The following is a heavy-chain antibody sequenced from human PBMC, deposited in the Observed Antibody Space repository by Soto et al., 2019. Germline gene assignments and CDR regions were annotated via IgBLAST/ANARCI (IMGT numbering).Heavy chain of an antibody. D-gene: IGHD3-22*01. CDR3: AQNYYDSSAYSGY. CDR1: GFTFSSYS. V-gene: IGHV3-48*02. CDR2: ISSSSTI. Sequence: GGSLRLSCAASGFTFSSYSMNWVRQAPGKGLEWVSYISSSSTIYYADSVKGRFTISRDNAKNSLYLQMNSLRDEDTAVYYCAQNYYDSSAYSGYWGQGTLVTVSS. J-gene: IGHJ4*02.